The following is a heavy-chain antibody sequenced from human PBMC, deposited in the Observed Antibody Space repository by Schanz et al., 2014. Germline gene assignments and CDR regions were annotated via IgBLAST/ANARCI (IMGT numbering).Heavy chain of an antibody. CDR3: TRDVRLDRRGNWFDP. D-gene: IGHD1-1*01. J-gene: IGHJ5*02. CDR1: GFTFSSYA. CDR2: ILGLASTT. V-gene: IGHV3-23*01. Sequence: EVHLLDSGGGLVQPGGSLRLSCAASGFTFSSYAMSWVRQAPGKGLEWVSAILGLASTTYYADSVKGRFTISRDNSKNLLYLQMNSLRAEDTAVYYCTRDVRLDRRGNWFDPWGQGTLVTVSS.